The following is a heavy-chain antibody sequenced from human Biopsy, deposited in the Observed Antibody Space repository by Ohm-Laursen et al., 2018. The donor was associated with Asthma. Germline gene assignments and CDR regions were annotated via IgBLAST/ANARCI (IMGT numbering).Heavy chain of an antibody. V-gene: IGHV3-23*01. D-gene: IGHD4-23*01. CDR3: ARAYGGNFFSGAFDI. J-gene: IGHJ3*02. CDR2: ITGSGGFT. CDR1: EFPFSNYV. Sequence: SLRLSCTASEFPFSNYVMSWVRQAPGKGLEWVSSITGSGGFTYYADSVKGRFTISRDKSENTLSLQMNSLRAEDTAVYYCARAYGGNFFSGAFDIWGQGTMVTVSS.